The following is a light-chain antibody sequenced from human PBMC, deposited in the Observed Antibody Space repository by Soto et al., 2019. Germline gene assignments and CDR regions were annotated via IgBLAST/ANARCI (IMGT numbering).Light chain of an antibody. Sequence: QSALTQPASVSGSPGQSITIPCTGPSSDVGGYNYVSWYQQHPGKAPKLMIYEVSNRPSGVSNRFSGSKSGNTASLTISGLQAEDEADYYCSSYTSSSTLVFGGGTQLTVL. V-gene: IGLV2-14*01. J-gene: IGLJ3*02. CDR1: SSDVGGYNY. CDR3: SSYTSSSTLV. CDR2: EVS.